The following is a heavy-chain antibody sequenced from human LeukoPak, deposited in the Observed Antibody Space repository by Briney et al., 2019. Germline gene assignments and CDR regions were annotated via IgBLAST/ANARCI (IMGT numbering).Heavy chain of an antibody. CDR1: GFTFSSYA. CDR2: ISGSGGST. D-gene: IGHD2-8*01. V-gene: IGHV3-23*01. Sequence: GGSLRLSCAASGFTFSSYAMSWVRQAPGKGLEWVSVISGSGGSTYYTDSVKGRFTISRDNSKNTLYLQMNSLRAEDTAIYYCAKGLVYLKEGWFDPWGQGTLVTVSS. J-gene: IGHJ5*02. CDR3: AKGLVYLKEGWFDP.